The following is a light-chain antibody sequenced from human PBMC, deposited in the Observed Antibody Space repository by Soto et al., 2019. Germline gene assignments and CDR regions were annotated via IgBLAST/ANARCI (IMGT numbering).Light chain of an antibody. CDR3: GTWDSSLSVYV. Sequence: QSVLTQPPSVSAAPGQKVTISCSGSSSKIGNNFVSWYQQLPGTAPKLLIYENNKRPSGIADRFSGSKSGTSATLGITGLQTGDEADYYCGTWDSSLSVYVFGTGTKVTVL. CDR2: ENN. J-gene: IGLJ1*01. CDR1: SSKIGNNF. V-gene: IGLV1-51*02.